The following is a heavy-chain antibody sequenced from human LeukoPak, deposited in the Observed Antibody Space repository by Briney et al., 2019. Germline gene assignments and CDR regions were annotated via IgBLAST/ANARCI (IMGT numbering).Heavy chain of an antibody. V-gene: IGHV3-30*03. CDR3: ASIVSE. CDR2: ISYDGSNK. J-gene: IGHJ4*02. CDR1: GFTFSSYG. D-gene: IGHD1-14*01. Sequence: GGSLRLSCAASGFTFSSYGMHWVRQAPGKGLEWVAVISYDGSNKYYADSVKGRFTISRDNSKNTLYLQMNSLRAEDTAVYYCASIVSEWGQGTLVTVSS.